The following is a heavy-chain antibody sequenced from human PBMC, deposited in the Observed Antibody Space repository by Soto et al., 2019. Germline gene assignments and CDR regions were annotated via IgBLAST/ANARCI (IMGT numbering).Heavy chain of an antibody. V-gene: IGHV1-8*01. CDR2: MNPNSGNT. J-gene: IGHJ6*03. CDR3: ARGGCSSTSCYVDYYYMDV. Sequence: QVQLVQSGAEVKKPGASVKVSCKASGYTFTSYDINWVRQATGQGLEWMGWMNPNSGNTGYGQKFQGRVIMARNTSISTAYMELSSLRSEDTAVYYCARGGCSSTSCYVDYYYMDVWGKGTTVTVSS. CDR1: GYTFTSYD. D-gene: IGHD2-2*01.